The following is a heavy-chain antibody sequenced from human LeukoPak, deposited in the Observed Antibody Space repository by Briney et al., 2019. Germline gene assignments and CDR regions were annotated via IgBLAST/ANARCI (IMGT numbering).Heavy chain of an antibody. CDR3: ARDAYDEPFD. D-gene: IGHD3-16*01. V-gene: IGHV1-2*02. CDR2: INPNSGGT. CDR1: GYTFTGYY. Sequence: ASVKVSCKASGYTFTGYYMHWVRQAPGQGLGWMGWINPNSGGTNYAQKFQGRVTMTRDTSISTTYMEQSRLRSDDTAVYYCARDAYDEPFDWGEATLVSVSS. J-gene: IGHJ4*02.